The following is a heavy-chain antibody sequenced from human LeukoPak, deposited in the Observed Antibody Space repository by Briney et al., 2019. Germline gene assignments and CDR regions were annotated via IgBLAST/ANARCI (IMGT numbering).Heavy chain of an antibody. Sequence: SETLSLTCAVYGGSFSGYYWSWIRQPPGKGLEWIGEINHSGSTNYNPSLKSRVTISVDTSKNQFSLKLSSVTAADTAVYYCARDRRGYSSGAVRYYYYYGMDVWGQGTTVTVSS. D-gene: IGHD5-18*01. CDR2: INHSGST. J-gene: IGHJ6*02. CDR1: GGSFSGYY. V-gene: IGHV4-34*01. CDR3: ARDRRGYSSGAVRYYYYYGMDV.